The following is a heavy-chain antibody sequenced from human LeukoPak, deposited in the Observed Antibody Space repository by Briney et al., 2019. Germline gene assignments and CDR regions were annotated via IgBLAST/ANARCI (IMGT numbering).Heavy chain of an antibody. Sequence: GESLKISCKGSGYSFTSYWIGWVRQMPGKGLEWMGIIYLGDSDTRYSPSFQGQVTISADKSISTAYLQWSSLKASDTAIYYCVRHLSDITSCPNYWGPGTLVTVAS. CDR2: IYLGDSDT. CDR1: GYSFTSYW. D-gene: IGHD2-2*01. V-gene: IGHV5-51*01. CDR3: VRHLSDITSCPNY. J-gene: IGHJ4*02.